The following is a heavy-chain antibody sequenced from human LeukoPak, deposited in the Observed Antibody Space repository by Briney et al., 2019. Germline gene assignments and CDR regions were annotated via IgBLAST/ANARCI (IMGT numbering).Heavy chain of an antibody. D-gene: IGHD2-8*02. Sequence: GGSLRLSCAASGFTFSSYGMHWVRQAPGKGPEWVSGISANGGSSTYADSVRGRFTSSRDNSRNTLYLQMSSLRVDDTATYYCTKSTDYWYYGMDVWGQGTTVTVSS. V-gene: IGHV3-23*01. CDR3: TKSTDYWYYGMDV. CDR2: ISANGGSS. J-gene: IGHJ6*02. CDR1: GFTFSSYG.